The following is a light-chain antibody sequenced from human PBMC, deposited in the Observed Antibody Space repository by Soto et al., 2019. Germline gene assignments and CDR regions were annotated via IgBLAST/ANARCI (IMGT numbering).Light chain of an antibody. CDR2: ASS. CDR1: SSDVGGYNY. V-gene: IGLV2-14*01. J-gene: IGLJ1*01. Sequence: QSALTQPASVSGSPGQSITISCTGTSSDVGGYNYVSWYQHHAGKAPRLMIYASSNRPSGVSHRFSGSRSGNTASLTISGHQAEDEADYYCSSYTSSTTLYVFGTGTKLTVL. CDR3: SSYTSSTTLYV.